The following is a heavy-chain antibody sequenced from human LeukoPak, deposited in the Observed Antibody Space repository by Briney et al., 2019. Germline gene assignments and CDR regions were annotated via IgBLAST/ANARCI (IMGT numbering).Heavy chain of an antibody. CDR1: GGSISSSSYY. CDR3: ARHVGEDGYYTILSGYYTGFYYYYMDV. V-gene: IGHV4-39*01. Sequence: SETLSLTCTVSGGSISSSSYYWGWIRQPPGKGLEWIVSIYYSGSTNYHPPLKSRVNISVDTSKNHFSLKLSFVTAADTAVYYWARHVGEDGYYTILSGYYTGFYYYYMDVWGKGTTVTISS. CDR2: IYYSGST. D-gene: IGHD3-9*01. J-gene: IGHJ6*03.